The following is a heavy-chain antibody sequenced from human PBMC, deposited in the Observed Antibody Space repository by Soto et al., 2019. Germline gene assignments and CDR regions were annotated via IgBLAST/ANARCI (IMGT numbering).Heavy chain of an antibody. Sequence: SETLSLTCAVSGYSISSGYYWGWIRQPPGKGLEWIGSIYHSGSTYYNPSLKSRVTISVDTSKNQFSLKLSSVTAADTAVYYCARADYDFWSGYPNWFDPWGQGTLVTVCS. CDR1: GYSISSGYY. V-gene: IGHV4-38-2*01. CDR2: IYHSGST. CDR3: ARADYDFWSGYPNWFDP. J-gene: IGHJ5*02. D-gene: IGHD3-3*01.